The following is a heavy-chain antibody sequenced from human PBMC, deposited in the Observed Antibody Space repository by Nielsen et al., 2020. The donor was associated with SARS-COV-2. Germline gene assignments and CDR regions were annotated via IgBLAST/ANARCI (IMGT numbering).Heavy chain of an antibody. D-gene: IGHD1-26*01. J-gene: IGHJ3*02. CDR2: IYYSGST. Sequence: SETLSLTCTVSGGSISSGGYYWSWIRQPPGKGLEWIGYIYYSGSTNYNPSLKSRVTISVDTSKNQFSLKLSSVTAADTAVYYCARGGIVGAAAWLDAFDIWGQGTMVTVSS. CDR1: GGSISSGGYY. V-gene: IGHV4-61*08. CDR3: ARGGIVGAAAWLDAFDI.